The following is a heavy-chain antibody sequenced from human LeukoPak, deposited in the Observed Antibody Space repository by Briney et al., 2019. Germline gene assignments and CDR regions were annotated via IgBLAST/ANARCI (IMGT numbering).Heavy chain of an antibody. CDR1: GYTFTGHY. CDR3: ARVVALTGTPDYYMDV. CDR2: INPNSGGT. D-gene: IGHD6-19*01. J-gene: IGHJ6*03. V-gene: IGHV1-2*02. Sequence: VSVKVPYKASGYTFTGHYMHWVRQAPGQGLEWMGWINPNSGGTNYAQKFQGRVTMTRDTSISTAYMELNRLRSDDTAVYYCARVVALTGTPDYYMDVWGKGTTVTVSS.